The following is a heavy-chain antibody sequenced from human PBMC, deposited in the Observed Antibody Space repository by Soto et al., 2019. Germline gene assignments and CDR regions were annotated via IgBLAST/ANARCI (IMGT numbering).Heavy chain of an antibody. Sequence: QVQLQESGPGLVKPSQTLSLTCTVSGGSISSGDYYWSWIRQPPAKGLEWIGYIYYSGSTYYNPTLKSRVTISVDTSKNQFSLKLSSVTAADTAVYYCARFPYYYDSSGYYYDYWGQGTLVTVSS. V-gene: IGHV4-30-4*01. J-gene: IGHJ4*02. CDR3: ARFPYYYDSSGYYYDY. CDR1: GGSISSGDYY. CDR2: IYYSGST. D-gene: IGHD3-22*01.